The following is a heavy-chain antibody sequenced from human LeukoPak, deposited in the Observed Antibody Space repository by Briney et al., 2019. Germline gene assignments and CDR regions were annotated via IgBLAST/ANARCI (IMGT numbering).Heavy chain of an antibody. CDR2: ISYGGSNK. CDR3: ATSMVRGVKGPFDY. V-gene: IGHV3-30*03. CDR1: GFTFSSYG. Sequence: GGSLRLSCAASGFTFSSYGMHWVRQAPGKGLEWVAVISYGGSNKYYADSVKGRFTISRDNSKNTLYLQMNSLRAEDTAVYYCATSMVRGVKGPFDYWGQGTLVTVSS. D-gene: IGHD3-10*01. J-gene: IGHJ4*02.